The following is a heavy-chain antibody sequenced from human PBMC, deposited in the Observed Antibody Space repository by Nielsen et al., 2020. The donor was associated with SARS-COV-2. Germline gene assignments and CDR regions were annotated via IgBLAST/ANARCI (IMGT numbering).Heavy chain of an antibody. J-gene: IGHJ4*02. D-gene: IGHD5-18*01. CDR1: GFTFSSYA. CDR3: AKTRRGYGYGPTDDY. Sequence: GESLKISCAASGFTFSSYAMSWVRQAPGKGLEWVSAISGSGGSTYYADSVKGRFTISRDNSKNTLYLQMNSLRAEDTAVYYCAKTRRGYGYGPTDDYWGQGTLVTVSS. V-gene: IGHV3-23*01. CDR2: ISGSGGST.